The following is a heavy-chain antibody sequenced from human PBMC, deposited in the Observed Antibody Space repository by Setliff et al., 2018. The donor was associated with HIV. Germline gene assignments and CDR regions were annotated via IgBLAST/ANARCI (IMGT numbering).Heavy chain of an antibody. Sequence: PSETLSLTCAVYGGSLSDYYWSWIRQPPGKGLEWIGSIYYSGSTYYNPSLKSRVTISVDTSKNQFSLKLSSVTAADAAVYYCASRVYYYDSSGYLREEGFDPWGQGTLVTVSS. CDR1: GGSLSDYY. J-gene: IGHJ5*02. CDR3: ASRVYYYDSSGYLREEGFDP. D-gene: IGHD3-22*01. CDR2: IYYSGST. V-gene: IGHV4-34*01.